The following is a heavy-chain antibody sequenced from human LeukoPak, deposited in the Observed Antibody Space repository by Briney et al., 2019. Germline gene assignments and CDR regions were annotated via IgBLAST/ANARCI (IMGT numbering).Heavy chain of an antibody. CDR3: ARQTQWDWFDP. CDR2: IYYSGST. V-gene: IGHV4-61*01. J-gene: IGHJ5*02. Sequence: SETLSLTCSVSGGSVSSGSYYWSWIRQPPGTGLEWIGYIYYSGSTKYNPSLKSRVTISVDTSKNQVSLKLSSVTAADTAVYYCARQTQWDWFDPWGQGTLVTVSS. CDR1: GGSVSSGSYY. D-gene: IGHD1-26*01.